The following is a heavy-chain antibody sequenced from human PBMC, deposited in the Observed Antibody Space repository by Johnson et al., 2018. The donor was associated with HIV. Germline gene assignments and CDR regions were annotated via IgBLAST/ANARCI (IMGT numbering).Heavy chain of an antibody. CDR2: LSYDGSSK. D-gene: IGHD3-3*01. CDR3: ARDQAIFGVVLASDAFDI. Sequence: QVQLVESGGGVVQPGTSLRLSCAASGFSFSSYAMHWVRQAPGKGLDWVAVLSYDGSSKYYADSVKGRFTISRDNSRNTLYLQMNSLRAEDTAVYYCARDQAIFGVVLASDAFDIWGQGTMVTVSS. J-gene: IGHJ3*02. V-gene: IGHV3-30*04. CDR1: GFSFSSYA.